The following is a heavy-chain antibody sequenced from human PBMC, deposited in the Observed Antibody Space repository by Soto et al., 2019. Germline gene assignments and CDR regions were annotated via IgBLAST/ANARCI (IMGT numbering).Heavy chain of an antibody. V-gene: IGHV1-69*13. J-gene: IGHJ4*02. CDR3: VRYYYDSSGYRGAFDY. CDR1: GGTFSSYA. D-gene: IGHD3-22*01. Sequence: SVKVSCKASGGTFSSYAISWVRQAPGQGLEWMGGIIPISGTANYAQKFQGRVTITADESTSTAYMELSSLRSEDTAVYYCVRYYYDSSGYRGAFDYWGQGTLVTVSS. CDR2: IIPISGTA.